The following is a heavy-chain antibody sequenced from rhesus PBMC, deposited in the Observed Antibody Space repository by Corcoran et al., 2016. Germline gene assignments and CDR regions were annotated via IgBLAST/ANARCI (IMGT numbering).Heavy chain of an antibody. CDR3: ARDRAVATATNFDY. J-gene: IGHJ4*01. Sequence: QLQLQESGPGLVKPSETLSLTCAVSGDSISRNYCSWIRQPPGKGLEGLGLISGSGGSTDYNPSLKSRVTISRDTSKNQFSLKLTSVTAADTAVYYCARDRAVATATNFDYWGQGVLVTVSS. CDR2: ISGSGGST. D-gene: IGHD5-12*01. V-gene: IGHV4-173*01. CDR1: GDSISRNY.